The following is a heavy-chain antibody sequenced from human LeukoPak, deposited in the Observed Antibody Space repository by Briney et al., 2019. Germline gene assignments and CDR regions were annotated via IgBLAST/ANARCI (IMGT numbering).Heavy chain of an antibody. CDR1: GVSMSSSPYY. CDR2: IYDSGNT. J-gene: IGHJ5*02. CDR3: ARHDCDSSRCSVNWFDP. D-gene: IGHD2/OR15-2a*01. Sequence: PSETLSLTCTVSGVSMSSSPYYWGWIRQPPGKGLEWIGTIYDSGNTNCNPSLRSRLTISVDTSRNQFSLKLSSVTAADTAVYYCARHDCDSSRCSVNWFDPWGQGTLVTVSS. V-gene: IGHV4-39*01.